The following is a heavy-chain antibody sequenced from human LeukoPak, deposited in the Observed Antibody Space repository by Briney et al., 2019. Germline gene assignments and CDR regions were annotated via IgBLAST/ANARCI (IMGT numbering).Heavy chain of an antibody. D-gene: IGHD5-18*01. CDR1: GYTFPSYF. CDR2: INPNSGGT. CDR3: ATSPVDTAMRDFDY. J-gene: IGHJ4*02. Sequence: ASVKVSCKASGYTFPSYFMHWVRQAPGQGLEWMGRINPNSGGTNYAQKFQGRVTMTRDTSISTAYMELSRLRSDDTAVYYCATSPVDTAMRDFDYWGQGTLVTVSS. V-gene: IGHV1-2*06.